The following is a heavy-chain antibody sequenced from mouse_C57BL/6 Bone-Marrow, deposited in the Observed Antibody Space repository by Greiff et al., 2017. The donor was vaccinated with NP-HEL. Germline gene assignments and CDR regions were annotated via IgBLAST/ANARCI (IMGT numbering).Heavy chain of an antibody. D-gene: IGHD2-5*01. CDR1: GFNIKDDY. Sequence: EVKLMESGAELVRPGASVKLSCTASGFNIKDDYMHWVKQRPEQGLEWIGWIDPENGDTEYASKFQGKATITADTSSITAYLQLSSLTSEDTAVYYCTTEAGTYYSNYALAYWGQGTLVTVSA. CDR2: IDPENGDT. J-gene: IGHJ3*01. V-gene: IGHV14-4*01. CDR3: TTEAGTYYSNYALAY.